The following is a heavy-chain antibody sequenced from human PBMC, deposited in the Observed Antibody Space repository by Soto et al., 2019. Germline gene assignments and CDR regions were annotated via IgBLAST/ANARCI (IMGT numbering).Heavy chain of an antibody. CDR3: ARNPWGVAGTDY. J-gene: IGHJ4*02. CDR1: GFTFSTFW. D-gene: IGHD6-19*01. CDR2: IKPGGSEK. V-gene: IGHV3-7*01. Sequence: EVQVVESGGGLVQPGGSLRLSCAASGFTFSTFWMSWVRQAPGKGLEWVANIKPGGSEKYYVDSVKGRFTISRDDANKSLYLQMNSLRVEDTAMYYCARNPWGVAGTDYLGQGTLVTVSS.